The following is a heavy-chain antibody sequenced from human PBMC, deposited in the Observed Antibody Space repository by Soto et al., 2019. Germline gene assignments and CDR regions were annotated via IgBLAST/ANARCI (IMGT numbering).Heavy chain of an antibody. Sequence: QVQLVQSGAEVKKPGSSVKVSCKASGGTFSSYAINWVRHAPGQGLEWMGEIIPIFGTANYAQKFQGRVTITADESTSIASMELSSLRSEDTAVYYCARDGGRHSGGIDYWGQGTLVTVSS. V-gene: IGHV1-69*01. J-gene: IGHJ4*02. CDR2: IIPIFGTA. CDR3: ARDGGRHSGGIDY. D-gene: IGHD1-26*01. CDR1: GGTFSSYA.